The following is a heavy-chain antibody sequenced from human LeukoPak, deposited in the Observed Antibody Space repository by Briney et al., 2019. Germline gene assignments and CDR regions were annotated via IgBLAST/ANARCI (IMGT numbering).Heavy chain of an antibody. CDR1: GYSISSGYY. CDR3: ARAGGYSGSYYEFDY. J-gene: IGHJ4*02. CDR2: IYHSGST. V-gene: IGHV4-38-2*01. Sequence: PSETLSLTCAVSGYSISSGYYWGWIRQPPGKGLEWIGSIYHSGSTYYNPSLKSRVTISVDTSKNQFSLKLSSVTAADTAVYYCARAGGYSGSYYEFDYWGQGTLVTVSS. D-gene: IGHD1-26*01.